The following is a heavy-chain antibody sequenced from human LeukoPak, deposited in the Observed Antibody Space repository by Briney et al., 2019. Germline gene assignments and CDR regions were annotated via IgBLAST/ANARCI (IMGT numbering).Heavy chain of an antibody. V-gene: IGHV3-73*01. CDR2: IRSKANSYAT. CDR1: GFSFSGSD. Sequence: GGSLRLSCAASGFSFSGSDMHWVRQASGKGVEWVGRIRSKANSYATAYAASVTGRFTLSREDSKNTAYLQMNSLKTEDTAVYYCTRYFDGSLVFDYWGQGTLFTVSS. D-gene: IGHD3-22*01. J-gene: IGHJ4*02. CDR3: TRYFDGSLVFDY.